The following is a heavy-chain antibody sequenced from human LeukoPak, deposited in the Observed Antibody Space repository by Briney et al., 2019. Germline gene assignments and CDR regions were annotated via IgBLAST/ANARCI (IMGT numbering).Heavy chain of an antibody. J-gene: IGHJ6*03. V-gene: IGHV3-23*01. CDR2: ISGSGGST. D-gene: IGHD6-13*01. Sequence: GGSLRLSCAASGFTFSSYWMSWVRQAPGKGLEWVSAISGSGGSTYYADSVKGRFTISRDNSKNTLYLQMNSLRAEDTAVYYCAKSGSSWHYYYYYMGVWGKGTTVTVSS. CDR1: GFTFSSYW. CDR3: AKSGSSWHYYYYYMGV.